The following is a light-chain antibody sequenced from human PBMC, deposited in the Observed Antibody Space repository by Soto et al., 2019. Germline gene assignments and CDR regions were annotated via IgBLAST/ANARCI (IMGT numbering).Light chain of an antibody. J-gene: IGKJ5*01. CDR3: QHYLNYPIT. V-gene: IGKV1-5*01. CDR1: QSISRW. Sequence: DIHMTQSPSTLSASVGHIVTITCRASQSISRWLAWYQKKPGRAPKLLIYAVFTLQSGVPSRLRGSGYGAELTLTISSMQTEDFATYYCQHYLNYPITFGHGTRLEI. CDR2: AVF.